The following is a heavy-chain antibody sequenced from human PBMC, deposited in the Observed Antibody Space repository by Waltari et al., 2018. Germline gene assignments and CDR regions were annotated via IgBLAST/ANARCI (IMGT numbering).Heavy chain of an antibody. V-gene: IGHV3-53*01. CDR1: GFTVSSNY. Sequence: EVQLVESGGGLIQPGGSLRLSCAASGFTVSSNYMSWVRQAPGKGVEWVSVIYSGGSTYYADSGEGRFTISRDNSKNTLYLQMNSLRAEDTAVYYCARDSKQLPGLHGMDVWGQGTTVTVSS. CDR3: ARDSKQLPGLHGMDV. J-gene: IGHJ6*02. CDR2: IYSGGST. D-gene: IGHD6-13*01.